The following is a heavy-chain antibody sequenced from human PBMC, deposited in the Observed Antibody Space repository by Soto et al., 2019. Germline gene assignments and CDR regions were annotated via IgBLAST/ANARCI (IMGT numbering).Heavy chain of an antibody. CDR3: AKGVPDSSRFGYFDY. V-gene: IGHV3-23*01. D-gene: IGHD6-13*01. CDR1: GFTFSSYA. Sequence: GGSLRLSCAASGFTFSSYAMSWVRQAPGKGLEWVSAISSSGGSTYYADSVKGRFTISRDNSKNTLYLQMNSLRAEDTAVYYCAKGVPDSSRFGYFDYWGQGTLVTVSS. CDR2: ISSSGGST. J-gene: IGHJ4*02.